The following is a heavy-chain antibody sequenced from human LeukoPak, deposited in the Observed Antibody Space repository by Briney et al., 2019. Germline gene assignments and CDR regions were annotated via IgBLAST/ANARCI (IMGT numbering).Heavy chain of an antibody. J-gene: IGHJ5*02. Sequence: GESLKISCKGSGYSFPSYWIGWVRQMPGKGLEWMGFVYPGDSDIRYSPSLQGQVTISADKSISTAYLQWSSLKASDTAMYYCARRGGTNWFDPWGQGTLVTVSS. CDR2: VYPGDSDI. CDR3: ARRGGTNWFDP. D-gene: IGHD3-16*01. V-gene: IGHV5-51*01. CDR1: GYSFPSYW.